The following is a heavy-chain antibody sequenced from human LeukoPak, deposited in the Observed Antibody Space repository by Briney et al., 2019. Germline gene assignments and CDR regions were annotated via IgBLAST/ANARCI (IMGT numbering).Heavy chain of an antibody. CDR2: IYYSGST. D-gene: IGHD4-17*01. CDR3: ARQRAGDYSDFDY. J-gene: IGHJ4*02. CDR1: GGSINSGGYY. Sequence: PSETLSLTCTVSGGSINSGGYYWSWIRQHPGKGLEWIGHIYYSGSTYYNPSLKSRVTISVDTSKNRISLKLSSVTAADTAVYYCARQRAGDYSDFDYWGQGTLVTVSS. V-gene: IGHV4-31*03.